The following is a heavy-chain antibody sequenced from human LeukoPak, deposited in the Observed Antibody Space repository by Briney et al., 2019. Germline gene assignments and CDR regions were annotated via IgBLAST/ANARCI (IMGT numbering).Heavy chain of an antibody. Sequence: PGGSLRLSCAASGFTFRNYAMSWVRQAPGKGLEWVSFISGSGGATYYADSVKGRFTISRDNSKNTLYLQMNSLRAEDTAVYYCAKYGYSYGFSYWGQGTLVTVSS. CDR2: ISGSGGAT. D-gene: IGHD5-18*01. V-gene: IGHV3-23*01. J-gene: IGHJ4*02. CDR3: AKYGYSYGFSY. CDR1: GFTFRNYA.